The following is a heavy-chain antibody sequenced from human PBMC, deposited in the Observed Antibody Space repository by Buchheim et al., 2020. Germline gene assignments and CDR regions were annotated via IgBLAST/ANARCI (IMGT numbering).Heavy chain of an antibody. Sequence: EVQLVESGGGLVQPGGSLRLSCAASGFTFSSYWMSWVRQAPGKGLEWVANIKQDGSEKYYVVSVKGRFTISRDNAKNSLYLQMNSLRAEDTAVYYCARDLHFDWLLLDLSLRYWGQGTL. J-gene: IGHJ4*02. D-gene: IGHD3-9*01. CDR2: IKQDGSEK. CDR1: GFTFSSYW. CDR3: ARDLHFDWLLLDLSLRY. V-gene: IGHV3-7*01.